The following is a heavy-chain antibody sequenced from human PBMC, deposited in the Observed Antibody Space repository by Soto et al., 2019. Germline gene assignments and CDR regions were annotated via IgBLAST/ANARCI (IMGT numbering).Heavy chain of an antibody. CDR1: GGTFSSYA. D-gene: IGHD3-22*01. CDR2: IIPIFATA. V-gene: IGHV1-69*18. CDR3: ARETHPYYYDSSGYFTFDY. Sequence: QVQLVQSGAEVKKPGSSVKVSCKASGGTFSSYAISWVRQAPGQGLEWMGRIIPIFATANYAQKFQGRVTITADESTSTAYMELSSLRSEDTAVHYCARETHPYYYDSSGYFTFDYWGQGTLVTVSS. J-gene: IGHJ4*02.